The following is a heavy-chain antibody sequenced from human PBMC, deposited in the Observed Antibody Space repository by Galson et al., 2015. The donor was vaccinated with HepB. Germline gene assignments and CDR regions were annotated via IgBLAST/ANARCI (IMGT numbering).Heavy chain of an antibody. CDR3: ARESIYYDTSGYLKRGNYFDY. CDR1: GFTLSSYS. CDR2: MSGISSTI. V-gene: IGHV3-48*01. Sequence: SLRLSCAASGFTLSSYSMNWVRQAPGKGLEWVSYMSGISSTIYYADSVKGRFTISRDDAKNSLYLQMNNLRAEDTAVYYCARESIYYDTSGYLKRGNYFDYWGQGTLLTVSS. D-gene: IGHD3-22*01. J-gene: IGHJ4*02.